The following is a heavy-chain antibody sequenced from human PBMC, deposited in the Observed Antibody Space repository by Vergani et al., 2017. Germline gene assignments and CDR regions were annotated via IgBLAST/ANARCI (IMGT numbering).Heavy chain of an antibody. J-gene: IGHJ6*02. CDR3: AREGLLGVGSASGYHYYYYGMDV. CDR2: IYYSGST. V-gene: IGHV4-61*01. Sequence: QVQLQESGPGLVKPSETLSLTCTVSGGSVSSGSYYWSWIRQPPGKGLEWIGYIYYSGSTNYNPSLKSRVTISVDTSKSQFSLKLSSVPAADTAVYYFAREGLLGVGSASGYHYYYYGMDVWGQGTTVTVSS. CDR1: GGSVSSGSYY. D-gene: IGHD3-10*01.